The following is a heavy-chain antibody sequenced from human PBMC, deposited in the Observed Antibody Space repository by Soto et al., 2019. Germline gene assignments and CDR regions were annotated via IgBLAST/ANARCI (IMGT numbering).Heavy chain of an antibody. J-gene: IGHJ4*02. CDR2: ISHSGPT. CDR3: ATKNVQTHGTY. Sequence: QVQLQESGPGLVEPSGTLSLTCAVSLVSLSIGNWWSWVRQPPGRGLEYIGEISHSGPTNYNPSLESRLTISLDSAKNQFSLKLTSVTAADTAFYYCATKNVQTHGTYWGPGTLVIVSA. D-gene: IGHD1-1*01. CDR1: LVSLSIGNW. V-gene: IGHV4-4*02.